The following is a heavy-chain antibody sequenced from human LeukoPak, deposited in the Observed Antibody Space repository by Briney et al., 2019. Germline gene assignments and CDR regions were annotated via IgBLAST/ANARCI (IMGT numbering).Heavy chain of an antibody. Sequence: ASVKVSCKASGGTFSSYAISWVRQAPGQGLEWMGWISAYNGNTNYAQKLQGRVTMTTDTSTSTAYMELRSLRSDDTAVYYCARVEDYYGSGSKHYMDVWGKGTTVTVSS. D-gene: IGHD3-10*01. CDR2: ISAYNGNT. CDR1: GGTFSSYA. V-gene: IGHV1-18*01. J-gene: IGHJ6*03. CDR3: ARVEDYYGSGSKHYMDV.